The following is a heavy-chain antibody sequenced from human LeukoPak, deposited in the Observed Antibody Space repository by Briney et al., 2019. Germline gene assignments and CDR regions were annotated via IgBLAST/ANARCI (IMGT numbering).Heavy chain of an antibody. CDR2: IYTSGST. V-gene: IGHV4-61*02. D-gene: IGHD1-26*01. CDR3: ARRVGFLVGAIPKYFDY. Sequence: PSETLSLTCTVSGGSISSGSYYWSWIRQPAGKGLEWIGRIYTSGSTNYNPSLKSRVTISVDTSKNQFSLKLSSVTAADTAVYYCARRVGFLVGAIPKYFDYWGQGTLVTVSS. CDR1: GGSISSGSYY. J-gene: IGHJ4*02.